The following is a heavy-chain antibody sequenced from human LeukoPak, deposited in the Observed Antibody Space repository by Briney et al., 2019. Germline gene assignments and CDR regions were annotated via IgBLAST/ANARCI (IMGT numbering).Heavy chain of an antibody. J-gene: IGHJ5*02. CDR2: ISGSGGGT. D-gene: IGHD3-10*01. V-gene: IGHV3-23*01. CDR3: AKEDLYGSVKWFDP. CDR1: GFTFSSYA. Sequence: PGGSLRLSCAASGFTFSSYAMTWVRQAPGKGLEWVSDISGSGGGTYYADSVKGRLTISRDNSKNTLYLQMNSLRAEDTAVYYCAKEDLYGSVKWFDPWGQGTLVTVSS.